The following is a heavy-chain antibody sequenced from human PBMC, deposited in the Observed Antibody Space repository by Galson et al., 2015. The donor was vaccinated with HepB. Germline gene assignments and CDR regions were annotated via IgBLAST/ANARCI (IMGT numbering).Heavy chain of an antibody. CDR2: IKSKTDGGTT. CDR3: TTDGPAGGVP. D-gene: IGHD6-13*01. J-gene: IGHJ5*02. V-gene: IGHV3-15*01. CDR1: GFTFNNPW. Sequence: SLRLSCAASGFTFNNPWMSWVRQAPGRGLEWVGRIKSKTDGGTTDYGAPVKGRFTISRDDSENTLYLQMNSLKTEDTAVYYCTTDGPAGGVPWGQGTLVTVSA.